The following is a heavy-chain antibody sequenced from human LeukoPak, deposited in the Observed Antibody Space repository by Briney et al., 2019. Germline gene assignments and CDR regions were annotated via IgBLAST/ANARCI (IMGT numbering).Heavy chain of an antibody. J-gene: IGHJ6*03. CDR3: ARRRDFWSGYRDYYYYYVDV. CDR1: GYTFTSYG. CDR2: ISAYNGNT. D-gene: IGHD3-3*01. Sequence: GASVKVSCKASGYTFTSYGISWVRQAPGQGLEWMGWISAYNGNTNYAQKLQGRVTMTTDTSTSTAYMELRSLRSDDTAVYYCARRRDFWSGYRDYYYYYVDVWGKGTTVTVSS. V-gene: IGHV1-18*01.